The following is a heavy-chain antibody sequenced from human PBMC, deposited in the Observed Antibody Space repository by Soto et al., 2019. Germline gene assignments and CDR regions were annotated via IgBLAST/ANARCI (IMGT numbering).Heavy chain of an antibody. V-gene: IGHV4-39*01. CDR3: ARPVNAHIAFDI. J-gene: IGHJ3*02. Sequence: QLLESGPGLVKPSETLSLSCNVSGDSMTISDFLWGWVGQPPGKGLEWIGGIYFSRLANYNPSHTRQATRSGDTSRNQFFLNVTSVPAADTAVYFCARPVNAHIAFDIWGQGKLVTVS. D-gene: IGHD2-2*01. CDR2: IYFSRLA. CDR1: GDSMTISDFL.